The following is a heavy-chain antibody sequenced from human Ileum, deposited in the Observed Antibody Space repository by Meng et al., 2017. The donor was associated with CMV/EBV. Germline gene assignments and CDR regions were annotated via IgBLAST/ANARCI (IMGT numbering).Heavy chain of an antibody. Sequence: SCKVSGYTFTTYDITWVRQAPGQGLEWMGWINPNSGGTNYAQKFQGRVTMTRDTSISTAYMELSRLRSDDTAVYYCARITGYHPDYWGQGTLVTVSS. CDR2: INPNSGGT. CDR3: ARITGYHPDY. J-gene: IGHJ4*02. D-gene: IGHD2-2*01. CDR1: GYTFTTYD. V-gene: IGHV1-2*02.